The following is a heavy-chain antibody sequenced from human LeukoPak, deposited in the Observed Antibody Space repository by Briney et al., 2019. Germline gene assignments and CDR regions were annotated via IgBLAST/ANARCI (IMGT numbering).Heavy chain of an antibody. D-gene: IGHD2-21*01. Sequence: GGSLRLSCVASGFYFNPYWMAWVRQAPGKGLEWVATISNDGYSTFYVDSVRGRFSISRDNAQNSLFLQMSSLRVDDTAVYYCAREYYSSFDYWGQGALVTVSS. V-gene: IGHV3-7*01. CDR3: AREYYSSFDY. J-gene: IGHJ4*02. CDR2: ISNDGYST. CDR1: GFYFNPYW.